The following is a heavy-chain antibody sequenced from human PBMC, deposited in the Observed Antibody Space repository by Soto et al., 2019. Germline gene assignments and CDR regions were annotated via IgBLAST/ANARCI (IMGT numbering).Heavy chain of an antibody. CDR1: GGSISSYY. CDR2: IYYSGST. Sequence: PSETLSLTCTVSGGSISSYYWSWIRQPPGKGLEWIGYIYYSGSTNYNPSLKSRVTISVDTSKNQFSLKLSSVTAADTAVYYCARGAFSSSHFDYWGQGIPVTVS. CDR3: ARGAFSSSHFDY. V-gene: IGHV4-59*01. D-gene: IGHD2-2*01. J-gene: IGHJ4*02.